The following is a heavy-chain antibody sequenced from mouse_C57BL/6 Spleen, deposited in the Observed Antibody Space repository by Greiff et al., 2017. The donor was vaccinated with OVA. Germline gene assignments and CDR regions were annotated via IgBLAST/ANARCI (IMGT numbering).Heavy chain of an antibody. J-gene: IGHJ1*03. CDR3: AREGDGLYWYFDV. D-gene: IGHD2-3*01. Sequence: VQLQQSGAELVRPGASVKLSCKASGYTFTDYYINWVKQRPGQGLEWIARIYPGSGNTYYNEKFKGKATLTAEKSSSTAYMQLSSLTSEDSAVYFCAREGDGLYWYFDVWGTGTTVTVSS. V-gene: IGHV1-76*01. CDR1: GYTFTDYY. CDR2: IYPGSGNT.